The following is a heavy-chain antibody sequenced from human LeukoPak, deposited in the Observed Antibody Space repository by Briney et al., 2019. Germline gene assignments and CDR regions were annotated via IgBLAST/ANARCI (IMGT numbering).Heavy chain of an antibody. V-gene: IGHV3-23*01. CDR2: ISGSGGST. J-gene: IGHJ4*02. D-gene: IGHD3-10*01. CDR3: VGKVTGSGSYYPPDFDY. Sequence: GGSLRLSCAASGFTSSSYAMSWVRQAPGKGLEWVSAISGSGGSTYYADSVKGRFTISRDNSKNTLYLQMNSLRAEDTAVYYCVGKVTGSGSYYPPDFDYRGQGTLVTVSS. CDR1: GFTSSSYA.